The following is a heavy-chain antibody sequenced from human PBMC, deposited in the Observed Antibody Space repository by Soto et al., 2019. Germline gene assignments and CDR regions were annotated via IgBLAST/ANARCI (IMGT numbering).Heavy chain of an antibody. CDR3: AKGDNLGPKTGYAFDP. CDR2: TYFRSKWYN. J-gene: IGHJ5*02. D-gene: IGHD5-12*01. V-gene: IGHV6-1*01. CDR1: GDSVSSNTAS. Sequence: SQTLSLTCVISGDSVSSNTASWNWIRQSPSRGLEWLGRTYFRSKWYNDYAVSVKSRIIINPDTSNNQFSLQLNSVTPEDTAVYFCAKGDNLGPKTGYAFDPWGQGIMVTVS.